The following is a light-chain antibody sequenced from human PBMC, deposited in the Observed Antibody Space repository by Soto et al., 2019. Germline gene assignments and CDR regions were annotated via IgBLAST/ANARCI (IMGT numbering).Light chain of an antibody. CDR1: QSISSW. CDR3: QQGDSFPIT. CDR2: AAS. J-gene: IGKJ5*01. V-gene: IGKV1-12*01. Sequence: DIPMTQSPSSVSASVGDRVTITCRASQSISSWLAWYQQKPGTVPKLLIYAASSLQSGVPSRFSGSGVGTEFTLTITSLQPEDFGTYYCQQGDSFPITFGQGTRLEIK.